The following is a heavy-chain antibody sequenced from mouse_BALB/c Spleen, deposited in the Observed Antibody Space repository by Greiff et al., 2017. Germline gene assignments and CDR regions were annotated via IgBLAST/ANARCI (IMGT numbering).Heavy chain of an antibody. CDR2: ISDGGSYT. D-gene: IGHD1-1*01. J-gene: IGHJ4*01. Sequence: EVQLVESGGGLVKPGGSLKLSCAASGFTFSDYYMYWVRQTPEKRLEWVATISDGGSYTYYPDSVKGRFTISRDNAKNNLYLQMSSLKSEDTAMYYCARDADYYGSSYNAMDYWGQGTSVTVSS. V-gene: IGHV5-4*02. CDR3: ARDADYYGSSYNAMDY. CDR1: GFTFSDYY.